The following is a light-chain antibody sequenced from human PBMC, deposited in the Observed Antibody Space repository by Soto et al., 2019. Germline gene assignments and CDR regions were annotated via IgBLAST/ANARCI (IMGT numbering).Light chain of an antibody. CDR1: QGIGND. J-gene: IGKJ1*01. V-gene: IGKV1-6*01. CDR3: LQDYNYPWT. CDR2: AAS. Sequence: AIQMTQSPSSLSACVGDRVTITCRASQGIGNDLGWYQEKPGKAPNLLIYAASNLQSGVPSRFSGSGSGTDFTLTISSLQPEDFATYYCLQDYNYPWTFGQGTKVEIK.